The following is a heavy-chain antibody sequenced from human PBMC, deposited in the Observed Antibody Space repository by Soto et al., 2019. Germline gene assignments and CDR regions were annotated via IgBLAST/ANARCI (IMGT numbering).Heavy chain of an antibody. CDR3: WRTPDVLTGYYDAFYI. J-gene: IGHJ3*02. Sequence: QLQLEESGPGLVKPSETLSLTCTVSGGSVSNNTYYWGWIRQPPGQGLEWIGSIYSSGSTNYHPSLKSRVTISVDTSKNEFSLKLPSVTAADTAVYYCWRTPDVLTGYYDAFYIWGQGTAVTVSS. CDR2: IYSSGST. D-gene: IGHD3-9*01. CDR1: GGSVSNNTYY. V-gene: IGHV4-39*01.